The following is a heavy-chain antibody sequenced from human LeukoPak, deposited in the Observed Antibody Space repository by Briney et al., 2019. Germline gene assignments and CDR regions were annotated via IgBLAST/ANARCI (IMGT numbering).Heavy chain of an antibody. Sequence: PGGSLRLSCAASGFIFSSYGMHWVRQAPGKGLEWVAVISYDGSNKYYADSVKGRFTISRDNSKNTLYLQMNSLSAEDTAMYYCRRQFLVGVSWGPGTLVTVSS. CDR2: ISYDGSNK. J-gene: IGHJ5*02. D-gene: IGHD5/OR15-5a*01. CDR3: RRQFLVGVS. CDR1: GFIFSSYG. V-gene: IGHV3-30*03.